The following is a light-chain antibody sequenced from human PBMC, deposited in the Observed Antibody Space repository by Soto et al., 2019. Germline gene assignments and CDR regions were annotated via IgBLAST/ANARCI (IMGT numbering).Light chain of an antibody. CDR3: QQRSNWPT. CDR2: DAS. CDR1: QSVSRSF. V-gene: IGKV3-11*01. Sequence: ELVLSQSPATLSVSPGDRVTLSCRASQSVSRSFLAWYQQKPGQAPRLLIYDASNRATGIPARFIGSGSGTDFTLTISSIEPEDFAVYYCQQRSNWPTFCQGTRLEIK. J-gene: IGKJ5*01.